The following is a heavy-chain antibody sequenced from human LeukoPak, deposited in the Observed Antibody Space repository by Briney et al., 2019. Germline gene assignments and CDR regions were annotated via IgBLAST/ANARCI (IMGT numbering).Heavy chain of an antibody. CDR1: GGSFSGYY. D-gene: IGHD3-22*01. CDR2: INHSGST. Sequence: SETLSLTCAVYGGSFSGYYWSWLRQPPGKGLEWIGEINHSGSTNYNPSLKSRVTISVDTSKNQFSLKLSSVTAADTAVYYCASLLDSSGYYSVPDYWGQGTLVTVSS. J-gene: IGHJ4*02. V-gene: IGHV4-34*01. CDR3: ASLLDSSGYYSVPDY.